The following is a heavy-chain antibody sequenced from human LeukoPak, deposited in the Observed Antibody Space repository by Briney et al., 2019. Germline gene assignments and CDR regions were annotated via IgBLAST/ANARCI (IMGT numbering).Heavy chain of an antibody. CDR2: ISTISST. V-gene: IGHV3-23*01. D-gene: IGHD2-2*01. Sequence: GGSLRLSCAASGDIFSTFAMSWVRQAPGRGLEWVSGISTISSTFYADSVKGRFTISRDNSKNTLYLQMNSLRAEDTAIYYCARIGHDLYQTFDSWGHGTLITVSS. CDR3: ARIGHDLYQTFDS. CDR1: GDIFSTFA. J-gene: IGHJ5*01.